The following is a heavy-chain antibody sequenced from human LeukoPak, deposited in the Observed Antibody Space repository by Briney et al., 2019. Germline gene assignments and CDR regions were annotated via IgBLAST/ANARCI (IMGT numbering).Heavy chain of an antibody. J-gene: IGHJ4*02. Sequence: SETLSLTCAMSGDNVSSNSATWNWIRQSPSRGLEWLGRTYYRSKWFNDYAVSVKSRVTMNPDTSKNQFSLQLNSVTPKDTAVYYCARGTAGTCGYWGQGTLVTVSS. D-gene: IGHD6-13*01. CDR2: TYYRSKWFN. CDR3: ARGTAGTCGY. V-gene: IGHV6-1*01. CDR1: GDNVSSNSAT.